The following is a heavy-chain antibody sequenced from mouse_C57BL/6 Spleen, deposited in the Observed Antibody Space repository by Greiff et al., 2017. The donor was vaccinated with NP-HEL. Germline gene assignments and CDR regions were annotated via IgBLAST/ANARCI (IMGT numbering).Heavy chain of an antibody. J-gene: IGHJ2*01. V-gene: IGHV1-82*01. D-gene: IGHD2-4*01. CDR2: IYPGDGDT. Sequence: VQLQQSGPELVKPGASVKISCKASGYAFSSSWMNWVKQRPGKGLEWIGRIYPGDGDTNYNGKFKGKATLTADKSSSTAYMQLSSLTSEDSAVYFCARYDYEYYFDYWGQGTTLTVSS. CDR3: ARYDYEYYFDY. CDR1: GYAFSSSW.